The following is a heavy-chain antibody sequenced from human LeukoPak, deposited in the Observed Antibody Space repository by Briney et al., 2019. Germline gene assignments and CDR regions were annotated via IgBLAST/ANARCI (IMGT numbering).Heavy chain of an antibody. CDR2: IYTSGST. D-gene: IGHD2-2*01. Sequence: SETLSLTCTVSGGSISSGSYYWSWIRQPAGKGLEWIGRIYTSGSTNYNPSLKSRVTISVDTSKNQFSLNLSSMTAADTAVYYCARQTSTTSVDYWGQGTLVTVSS. J-gene: IGHJ4*02. CDR3: ARQTSTTSVDY. V-gene: IGHV4-61*02. CDR1: GGSISSGSYY.